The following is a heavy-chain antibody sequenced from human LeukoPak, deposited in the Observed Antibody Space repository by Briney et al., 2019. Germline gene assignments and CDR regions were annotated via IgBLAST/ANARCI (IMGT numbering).Heavy chain of an antibody. CDR3: ARHYYDSSGYPGSMDV. Sequence: SETLSLTCTVSGGSISSCCYYWGWIRPPPGKGLVWVVSIYYSGSTYYNPSLKSRVTISVDTSKNQFSLKLSSVTAADTAVYYCARHYYDSSGYPGSMDVWGQGTTVTVSS. D-gene: IGHD3-22*01. J-gene: IGHJ6*02. CDR1: GGSISSCCYY. V-gene: IGHV4-39*01. CDR2: IYYSGST.